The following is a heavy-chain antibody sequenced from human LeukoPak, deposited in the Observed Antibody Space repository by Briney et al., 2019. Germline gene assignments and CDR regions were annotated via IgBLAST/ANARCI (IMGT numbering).Heavy chain of an antibody. Sequence: PGGSLRLSCAASGFTFTSYSMNWVRQAPGKGLEWVSTISGGGGSTYYADSVKGRFTISRDNSKNTLYLQMNSLRAEDTAVYYCAKQDAFVVVVAAVDYWGQGTLVTVSS. CDR2: ISGGGGST. V-gene: IGHV3-23*01. CDR3: AKQDAFVVVVAAVDY. D-gene: IGHD2-15*01. J-gene: IGHJ4*02. CDR1: GFTFTSYS.